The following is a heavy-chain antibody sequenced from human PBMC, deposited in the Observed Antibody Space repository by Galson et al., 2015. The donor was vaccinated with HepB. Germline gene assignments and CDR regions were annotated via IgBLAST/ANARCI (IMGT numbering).Heavy chain of an antibody. V-gene: IGHV5-51*01. CDR2: IYPGDSDT. D-gene: IGHD3-10*01. CDR1: GYSFASYW. CDR3: ASQWWFGELFDAFDI. J-gene: IGHJ3*02. Sequence: QSGAEVTKPGESLKISCKGSGYSFASYWIGWVRQMPGKGLEWMGIIYPGDSDTRYSPSFQGQVTISADKSISTAYLQWSSLKASDTAMYYCASQWWFGELFDAFDIWGQGTMVTVSS.